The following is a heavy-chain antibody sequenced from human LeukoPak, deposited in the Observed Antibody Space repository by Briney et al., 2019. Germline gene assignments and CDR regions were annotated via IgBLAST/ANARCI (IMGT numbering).Heavy chain of an antibody. J-gene: IGHJ3*01. CDR1: GFTFNSYG. CDR3: AKEVAKGAGAYDV. V-gene: IGHV3-33*06. CDR2: IWDDGSRK. Sequence: GGSLRLSCAASGFTFNSYGMHWVRHAPGKGMEWVALIWDDGSRKYYGDSVQGRFTITRDNSKSTMSLEMNSLRDEDTAVYYCAKEVAKGAGAYDVWGQGTIITVSS.